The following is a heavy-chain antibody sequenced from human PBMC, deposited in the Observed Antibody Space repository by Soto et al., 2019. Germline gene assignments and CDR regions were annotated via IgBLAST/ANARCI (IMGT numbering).Heavy chain of an antibody. J-gene: IGHJ4*02. D-gene: IGHD3-3*01. V-gene: IGHV4-39*01. CDR2: IYYSGST. Sequence: QLQLQESGPGLVKPSETLFLSCAVYGGSISSSSYYWGWIRQPPGKGLEWIGSIYYSGSTYYNPSLKSRVTISVDTSKNQFSLKLSSVTASDTAVYYCARHTAAISISDHWGQGTLVTVSS. CDR1: GGSISSSSYY. CDR3: ARHTAAISISDH.